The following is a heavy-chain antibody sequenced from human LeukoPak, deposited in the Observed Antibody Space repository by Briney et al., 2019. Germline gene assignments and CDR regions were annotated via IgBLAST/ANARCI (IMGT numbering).Heavy chain of an antibody. V-gene: IGHV4-39*01. J-gene: IGHJ4*02. CDR1: GGSISSSAYY. CDR2: VYYDGTT. CDR3: VRHARIPNFEY. D-gene: IGHD6-6*01. Sequence: SETLSLTCTVSGGSISSSAYYWGWVRQPPGRGLQWIGSVYYDGTTYYIPSLRSRVTISVDTSKTQFSLKLSSVTAADTAVYYCVRHARIPNFEYWGQGTLVTVSS.